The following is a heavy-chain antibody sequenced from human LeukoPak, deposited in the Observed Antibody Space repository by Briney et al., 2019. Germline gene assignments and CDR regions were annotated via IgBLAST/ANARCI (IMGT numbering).Heavy chain of an antibody. D-gene: IGHD3-22*01. J-gene: IGHJ4*02. CDR2: IYYSGNS. Sequence: PSETLSLTCTVSGVSISSSSYYWGWLRQPPGKGLGWIGSIYYSGNSYYNPHLKGSITIAASTSKNQFSLKRSSATAADTAVYYCARGEKGGYYLYFDYWGQGTLVTVSS. V-gene: IGHV4-39*07. CDR3: ARGEKGGYYLYFDY. CDR1: GVSISSSSYY.